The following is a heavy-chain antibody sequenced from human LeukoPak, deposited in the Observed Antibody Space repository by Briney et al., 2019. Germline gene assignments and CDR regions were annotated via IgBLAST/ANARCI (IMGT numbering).Heavy chain of an antibody. V-gene: IGHV1-69*13. D-gene: IGHD3-22*01. J-gene: IGHJ4*02. Sequence: VKVSCKASGGTFSSYAISWVRQAPGQGLEWMGGIIPIFGTANYAQKFQGRVTITTDESTSTAYMELSSLRSEDTAVYYCARNTGGYDSSGYRGAYFDYWGQGTLVTVSS. CDR3: ARNTGGYDSSGYRGAYFDY. CDR2: IIPIFGTA. CDR1: GGTFSSYA.